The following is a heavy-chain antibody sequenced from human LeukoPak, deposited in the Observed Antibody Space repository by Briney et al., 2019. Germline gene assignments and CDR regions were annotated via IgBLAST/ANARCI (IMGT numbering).Heavy chain of an antibody. CDR1: RFIFSSYA. V-gene: IGHV3-23*01. CDR3: AKGSYYDSSDSFYFDY. Sequence: GGSLRLSCAASRFIFSSYAMTWIRQAPGKGLEWVSGISGSGDNTYYADSVKGRFTISRDNSKNTLYVQVNSLGTEDTAAYYCAKGSYYDSSDSFYFDYWGQGTLVTVSS. CDR2: ISGSGDNT. J-gene: IGHJ4*02. D-gene: IGHD3-22*01.